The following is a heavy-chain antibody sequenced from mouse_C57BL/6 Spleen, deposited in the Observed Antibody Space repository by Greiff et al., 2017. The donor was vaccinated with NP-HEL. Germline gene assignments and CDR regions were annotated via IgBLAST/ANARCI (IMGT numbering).Heavy chain of an antibody. Sequence: VQLVESGAELVRPGASVTLSCKASGYTFTDYEMHWVKQTPVHGLEWIGAIDPETGGTAYNQKFKGTAIMTAAKSSSTAYMELRSLTSEDSAVYYCTRSTMVTPLDYWGQGTTLTVSS. D-gene: IGHD2-2*01. CDR1: GYTFTDYE. J-gene: IGHJ2*01. CDR3: TRSTMVTPLDY. V-gene: IGHV1-15*01. CDR2: IDPETGGT.